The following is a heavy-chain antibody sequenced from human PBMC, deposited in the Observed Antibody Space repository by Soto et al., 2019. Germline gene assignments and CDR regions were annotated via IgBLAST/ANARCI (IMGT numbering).Heavy chain of an antibody. Sequence: ASVKVSCKVSGYTLTELSMHWVRQAPGKGLEWMGGFDPEDGETIYAQKFQGRVTMTEDTSTDTAYMELSSLRSEDTAVYYCTKRSGYYRDYYGMDVWGQGTTVTVSS. CDR2: FDPEDGET. J-gene: IGHJ6*02. CDR1: GYTLTELS. D-gene: IGHD3-3*01. V-gene: IGHV1-24*01. CDR3: TKRSGYYRDYYGMDV.